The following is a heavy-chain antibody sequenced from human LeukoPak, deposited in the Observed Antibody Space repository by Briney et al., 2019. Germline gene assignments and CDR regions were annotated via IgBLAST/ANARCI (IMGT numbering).Heavy chain of an antibody. V-gene: IGHV3-74*01. J-gene: IGHJ4*02. D-gene: IGHD1-7*01. CDR1: GFTFSSYW. Sequence: GGSLRLSCAASGFTFSSYWMHWVRQAPGKGLVWVSRINTDGSDTAHADSVKGRFTISRDNAKNTLYLQMNSLRAEDTAVYYCTRGGTTLDYWGQGSLATVSS. CDR3: TRGGTTLDY. CDR2: INTDGSDT.